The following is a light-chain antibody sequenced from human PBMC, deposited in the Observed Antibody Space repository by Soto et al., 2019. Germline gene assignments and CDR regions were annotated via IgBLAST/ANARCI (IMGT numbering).Light chain of an antibody. CDR3: ATWDSSLNVVL. CDR1: TSNIGSHY. J-gene: IGLJ2*01. CDR2: DDD. V-gene: IGLV1-51*01. Sequence: QSVLTQPPSVSAAPGEKVTISCSGSTSNIGSHYVSWYQQCPRTAPKLLIYDDDRRPSGMPDRFSGSKSGTSATLGITGLQTGDEADYYCATWDSSLNVVLFGGGTKLTVL.